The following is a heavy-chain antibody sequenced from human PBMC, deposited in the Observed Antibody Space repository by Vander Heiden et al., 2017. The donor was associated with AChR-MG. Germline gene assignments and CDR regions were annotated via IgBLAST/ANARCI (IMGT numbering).Heavy chain of an antibody. CDR2: SNHSGST. CDR1: GGSFSGYY. Sequence: QVQLQQSGAGLLQPSETLSLTCAVYGGSFSGYYWSWIRQPTGKGLEWIGESNHSGSTNYNPALRSRVTISVNTSKNQFSLKLSSVTAAETAVYYGARLGTVVTPNYYYYYMDVWGKGTTVTVSS. V-gene: IGHV4-34*01. J-gene: IGHJ6*03. D-gene: IGHD2-21*02. CDR3: ARLGTVVTPNYYYYYMDV.